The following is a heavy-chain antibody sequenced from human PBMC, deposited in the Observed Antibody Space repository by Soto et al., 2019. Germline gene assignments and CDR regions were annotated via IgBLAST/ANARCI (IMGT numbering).Heavy chain of an antibody. CDR2: ISSSSSYT. J-gene: IGHJ4*02. V-gene: IGHV3-11*05. D-gene: IGHD3-22*01. CDR3: ARDLGEGEVVVIH. CDR1: GFTFSDYY. Sequence: QVQLVESGGGLVKPGGSLRLSCAASGFTFSDYYMSWIRQAPGKGLEWVSYISSSSSYTNYADSVKGRFTISRDNAKNSLYLQMNSLRAEDTAVYYCARDLGEGEVVVIHWGQGTLVTVSS.